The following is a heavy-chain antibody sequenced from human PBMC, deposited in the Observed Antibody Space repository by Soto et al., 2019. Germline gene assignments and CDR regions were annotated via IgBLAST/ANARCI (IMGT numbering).Heavy chain of an antibody. CDR2: IYYSGST. Sequence: QVQLQESGPGLVKPSETLSLTCTVSGGSISSYYWSWIRQPPGKGLEWIWYIYYSGSTNYNPSLKSRVTISVDTSKNQFSLKLSSVTAADTAVYYCARNSGSYPEYFDYWGQGTLVTVSS. CDR3: ARNSGSYPEYFDY. D-gene: IGHD1-26*01. V-gene: IGHV4-59*01. J-gene: IGHJ4*02. CDR1: GGSISSYY.